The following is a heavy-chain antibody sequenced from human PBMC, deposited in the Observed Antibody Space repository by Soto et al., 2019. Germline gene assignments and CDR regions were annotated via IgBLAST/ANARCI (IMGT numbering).Heavy chain of an antibody. D-gene: IGHD3-22*01. CDR1: GFTFTTAW. J-gene: IGHJ4*02. CDR2: IKSKTDGGTT. V-gene: IGHV3-15*07. Sequence: PGGSLRLSCAASGFTFTTAWINWVRQAPGKGLEWVGRIKSKTDGGTTDYAAPVKGRFTISRDDSKNTLYLQMNSLKTEDTAVYYCTTDPIGNTMIVVVTPGNPFDYWGQGTLVTVSS. CDR3: TTDPIGNTMIVVVTPGNPFDY.